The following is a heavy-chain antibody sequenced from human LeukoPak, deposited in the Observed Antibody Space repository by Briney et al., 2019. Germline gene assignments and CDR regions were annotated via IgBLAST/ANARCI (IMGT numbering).Heavy chain of an antibody. D-gene: IGHD6-13*01. CDR2: ISWNSGSI. J-gene: IGHJ5*02. CDR3: AKDSHSSSWYGTNWFDP. Sequence: PGRSLRLSCAASGFTFDDYAMHWVRHAPGKGLEWVSGISWNSGSIGYADSVKGRFTISRDNAKNSLYLQMNSLRAEDTALYYCAKDSHSSSWYGTNWFDPWGQGTLVTVSS. V-gene: IGHV3-9*01. CDR1: GFTFDDYA.